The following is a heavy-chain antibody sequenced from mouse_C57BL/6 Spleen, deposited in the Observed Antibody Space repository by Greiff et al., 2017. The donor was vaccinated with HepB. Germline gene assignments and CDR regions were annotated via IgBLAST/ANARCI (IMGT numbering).Heavy chain of an antibody. CDR2: IWSGGST. V-gene: IGHV2-2*01. Sequence: QVQLQQSGPGLVQPSQSLSITCTVSGFSLTSYGVHWVRQSPGKGLEWLGVIWSGGSTDYNAAFISRLSISKDNSKSQVFFKMNSLQADDTAIYYWARNRVGQSYYFDYWGQGTTLTVSS. J-gene: IGHJ2*01. D-gene: IGHD3-3*01. CDR1: GFSLTSYG. CDR3: ARNRVGQSYYFDY.